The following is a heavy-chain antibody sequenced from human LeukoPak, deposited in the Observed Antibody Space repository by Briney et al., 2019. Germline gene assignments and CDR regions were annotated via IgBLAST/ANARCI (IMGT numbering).Heavy chain of an antibody. CDR1: GGSLSSYY. V-gene: IGHV4-59*01. D-gene: IGHD6-13*01. Sequence: SETLSLTCTVSGGSLSSYYWSWIRQPPGKGLEWIGYIYYSGSTNYNPSLKSRVTISVDTSKNQFSLKLSSVTAADTAVYYCARSSWYGSYYFDYWGQGTLVTVSS. CDR3: ARSSWYGSYYFDY. CDR2: IYYSGST. J-gene: IGHJ4*02.